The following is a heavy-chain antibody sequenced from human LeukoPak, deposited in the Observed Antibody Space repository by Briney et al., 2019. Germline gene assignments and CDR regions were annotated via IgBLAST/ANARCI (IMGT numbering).Heavy chain of an antibody. CDR2: IYYSGST. CDR1: GGSISSSSYY. V-gene: IGHV4-39*01. CDR3: ARRGYSYGLGYYFDY. Sequence: PSETLCLTCTVSGGSISSSSYYWGWIRQPPGKGLEWIGSIYYSGSTYYNPSLKSRVTISVDTSKNQFSLKLSSVTAADTAMYYCARRGYSYGLGYYFDYWGQGTLVTVSS. D-gene: IGHD5-18*01. J-gene: IGHJ4*02.